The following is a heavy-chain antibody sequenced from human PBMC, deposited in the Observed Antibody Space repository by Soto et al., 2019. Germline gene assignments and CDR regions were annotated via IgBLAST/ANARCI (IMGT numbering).Heavy chain of an antibody. CDR2: ISYDGSNK. J-gene: IGHJ4*02. CDR3: ARQTFDSSGYFTWGYFDY. CDR1: GFTFSSYA. V-gene: IGHV3-30-3*01. Sequence: QVQLVESGGGVVQPGRSLRLSCAASGFTFSSYAMHWVRQAPGKGLEWVAVISYDGSNKYYADSVKGRFTISRDNCKNTLYLQMNSLRAEDTAVYYCARQTFDSSGYFTWGYFDYWGQGTLVTVSS. D-gene: IGHD3-22*01.